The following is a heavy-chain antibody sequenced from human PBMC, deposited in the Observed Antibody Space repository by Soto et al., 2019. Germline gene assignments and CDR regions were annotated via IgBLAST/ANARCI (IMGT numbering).Heavy chain of an antibody. CDR3: ARVPSP. Sequence: PSETLYLTCAVSGGSISSGGYSWSWIRQPPGKGLEWIGYIYHSGSTYYNPSLKSRVTISVDRSKNQFSLKLSSVTAADTAVYYCARVPSPWGQGTLVTGSS. J-gene: IGHJ5*02. CDR1: GGSISSGGYS. V-gene: IGHV4-30-2*01. CDR2: IYHSGST.